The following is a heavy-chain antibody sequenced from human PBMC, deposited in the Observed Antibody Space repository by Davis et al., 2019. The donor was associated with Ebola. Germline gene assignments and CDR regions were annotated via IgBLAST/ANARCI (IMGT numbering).Heavy chain of an antibody. CDR3: ARAPNYDVLTGTSSYYFDY. V-gene: IGHV1-18*04. CDR2: ISGFNTNT. CDR1: GYTFTSYG. Sequence: ASVKVSCKSSGYTFTSYGLVWVRQAPGLGLEWMGWISGFNTNTNFAQKFQGRVTVSKDTSTNTAYMDLRSLTSDDTAIYYCARAPNYDVLTGTSSYYFDYWGQGTLDTVSS. D-gene: IGHD3-9*01. J-gene: IGHJ4*02.